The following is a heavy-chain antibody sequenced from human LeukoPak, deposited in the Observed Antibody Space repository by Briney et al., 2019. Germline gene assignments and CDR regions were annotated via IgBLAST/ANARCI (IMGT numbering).Heavy chain of an antibody. CDR2: IYHSGST. Sequence: SETLSLTCTVSGYSISSGYYWGWIRQPPGKGLEWIGSIYHSGSTYYNPSLKSRVTISVGTSKNQFSLKLSSVTAADTAVYYCARESGYYDSSGYHDAFDIWGQGTMVTVSS. J-gene: IGHJ3*02. V-gene: IGHV4-38-2*02. CDR3: ARESGYYDSSGYHDAFDI. D-gene: IGHD3-22*01. CDR1: GYSISSGYY.